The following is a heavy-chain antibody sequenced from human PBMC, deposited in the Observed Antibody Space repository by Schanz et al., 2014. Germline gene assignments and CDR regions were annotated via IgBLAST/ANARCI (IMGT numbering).Heavy chain of an antibody. D-gene: IGHD3-3*02. V-gene: IGHV1-46*03. CDR2: LNPSGSDA. CDR1: GYTFTKYY. Sequence: QVLLVQSGAEVKKPGASVRVSCQASGYTFTKYYMHWVRQAPGQGLEWMGVLNPSGSDAMYAQKCQGRVAMTRDTSTSTVYMELSSLGSEDTAVFYCARGLQAFGYHFVDFWGQGTLVTVSS. J-gene: IGHJ4*02. CDR3: ARGLQAFGYHFVDF.